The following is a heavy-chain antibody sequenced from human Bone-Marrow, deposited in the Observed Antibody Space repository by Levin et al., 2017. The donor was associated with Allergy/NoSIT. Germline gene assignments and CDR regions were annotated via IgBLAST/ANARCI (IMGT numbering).Heavy chain of an antibody. CDR1: GGSLSGYF. V-gene: IGHV4-34*01. Sequence: PGGSLRLSCGVSGGSLSGYFWTWIRQPPGKGPERIGEISHGGSANYDPSLQSRVTISIDKSKQQISLELRSVTAADTAGYYCARGPLVGQMLERGYLQYWGPGTLVIVSS. J-gene: IGHJ1*01. CDR2: ISHGGSA. CDR3: ARGPLVGQMLERGYLQY. D-gene: IGHD1-1*01.